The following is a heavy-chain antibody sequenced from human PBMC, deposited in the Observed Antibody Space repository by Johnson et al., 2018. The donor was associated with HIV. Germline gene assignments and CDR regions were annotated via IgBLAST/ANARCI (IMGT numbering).Heavy chain of an antibody. CDR1: GFTFTFYA. J-gene: IGHJ3*02. V-gene: IGHV3-30-3*01. D-gene: IGHD3-22*01. CDR3: AREGKYYDSSFHAFDI. Sequence: QVQLVESGGGVVQPGRSLRLSCAAYGFTFTFYAMRWVRQAPGKGLEWVAVISYDGSNKYYADSVKGRFTISRDNSKNTLYLQMNSLRGEDTDVYYRAREGKYYDSSFHAFDIWGQGTMVTVSS. CDR2: ISYDGSNK.